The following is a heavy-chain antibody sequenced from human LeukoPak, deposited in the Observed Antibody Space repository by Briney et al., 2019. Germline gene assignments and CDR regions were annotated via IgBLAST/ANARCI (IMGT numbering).Heavy chain of an antibody. CDR3: ARGPITIYGIYMDV. CDR1: GGPFTRYY. V-gene: IGHV4-34*01. D-gene: IGHD3-9*01. Sequence: PSETLSLTCVVHGGPFTRYYWTWIRQPPGKGLEFIGDINHSGTINYNSSLKRRVTISVDTSKNQFSLRLNSVTDADTAVYFCARGPITIYGIYMDVWGEGTTVTVSS. J-gene: IGHJ6*03. CDR2: INHSGTI.